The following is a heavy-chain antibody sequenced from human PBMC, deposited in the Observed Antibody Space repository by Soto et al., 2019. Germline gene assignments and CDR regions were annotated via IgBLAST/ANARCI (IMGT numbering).Heavy chain of an antibody. Sequence: PSETLSLTCTVSGGSISSSSYYWGWIRQPPGKGLEWIGSIYYSGSTYYNPSLKSRVTISVDTSKNQFSLKLSSVTAADTAVYYCARTFDDYWGQGTLVTVSS. V-gene: IGHV4-39*01. CDR3: ARTFDDY. J-gene: IGHJ4*02. CDR2: IYYSGST. CDR1: GGSISSSSYY.